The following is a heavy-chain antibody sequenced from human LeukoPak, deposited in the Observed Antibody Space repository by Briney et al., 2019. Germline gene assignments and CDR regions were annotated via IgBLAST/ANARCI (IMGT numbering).Heavy chain of an antibody. J-gene: IGHJ4*02. CDR2: INWNGGST. Sequence: GGSLRLSCAASGFTFDDYGMSWVRHAPGKGLEWVSGINWNGGSTGYADSVKGRFTISRDNAKNTLYLQMNSLRAEDTAVYYCARSAKSLYGDYVWGQGTLVTVSS. V-gene: IGHV3-20*04. D-gene: IGHD4-17*01. CDR1: GFTFDDYG. CDR3: ARSAKSLYGDYV.